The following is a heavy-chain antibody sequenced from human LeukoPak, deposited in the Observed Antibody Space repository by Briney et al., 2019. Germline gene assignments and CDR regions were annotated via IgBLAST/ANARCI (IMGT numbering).Heavy chain of an antibody. Sequence: GGSLRLSCAASGFTFGSYAMGWVRQAPGKGLEWVSAISGSGGSTYYADSVKGRFTISRDNSKNTLYLQMNSLRAEDTAVYYCAKSGYRDSSGYYYPLCPDYWGQGTLVTVSS. CDR1: GFTFGSYA. D-gene: IGHD3-22*01. CDR2: ISGSGGST. J-gene: IGHJ4*02. CDR3: AKSGYRDSSGYYYPLCPDY. V-gene: IGHV3-23*01.